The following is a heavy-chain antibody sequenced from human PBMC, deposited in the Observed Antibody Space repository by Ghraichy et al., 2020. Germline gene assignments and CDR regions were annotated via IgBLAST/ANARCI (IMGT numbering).Heavy chain of an antibody. CDR3: ARADCSSTSCYGDYYMDV. D-gene: IGHD2-2*01. CDR2: IIPIFGTA. J-gene: IGHJ6*03. CDR1: GGTFSSYA. Sequence: SVKVSCKASGGTFSSYAISWVRQAPGQGLEWMGGIIPIFGTANYAQKFQGRVTITADESTSTAYMELSSLRSEDTAVYYCARADCSSTSCYGDYYMDVWGKGTTVTVSS. V-gene: IGHV1-69*13.